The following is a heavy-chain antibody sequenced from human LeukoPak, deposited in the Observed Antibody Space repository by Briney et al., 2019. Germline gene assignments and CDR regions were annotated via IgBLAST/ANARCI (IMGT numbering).Heavy chain of an antibody. CDR3: TSNIWFRELKLFDH. D-gene: IGHD3-10*01. J-gene: IGHJ4*02. V-gene: IGHV6-1*01. CDR2: TYYRSTWYD. CDR1: GDSLSSKSVA. Sequence: SQTLSLTCAISGDSLSSKSVAWNWIRQSPSSGLGWLGRTYYRSTWYDEYAGSVKSRITINPPTTKNQFKLPLKALTPEQTAVYFCTSNIWFRELKLFDHWGQGTQVTVSS.